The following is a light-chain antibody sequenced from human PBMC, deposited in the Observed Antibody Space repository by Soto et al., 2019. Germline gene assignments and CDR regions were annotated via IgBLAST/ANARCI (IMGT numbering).Light chain of an antibody. CDR2: GAS. CDR3: QQYNNWPPMYT. Sequence: EIVMTQSPATLSVSPGERATLSCRASQSVSSNLAWYQQKPGQGPRLLIYGASTRATGIPARFSGSGSGTEFTFTISSLQSEDFAGYYCQQYNNWPPMYTFGKGTKLEIK. CDR1: QSVSSN. J-gene: IGKJ2*01. V-gene: IGKV3-15*01.